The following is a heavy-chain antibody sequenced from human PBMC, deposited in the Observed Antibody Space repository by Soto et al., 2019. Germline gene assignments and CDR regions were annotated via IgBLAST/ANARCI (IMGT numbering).Heavy chain of an antibody. J-gene: IGHJ4*02. D-gene: IGHD3-3*01. CDR2: ISYDGSNK. V-gene: IGHV3-30-3*01. CDR3: ARDGTYYDFWSGYMDY. CDR1: GFTFSSYA. Sequence: GGSLRLSCAASGFTFSSYAMHWVRQAPGKGLEWVAVISYDGSNKYYADSVKGRFTISRDNSKNTLYLQMNSLRAEDTAVYYCARDGTYYDFWSGYMDYWGQGTPVTVSS.